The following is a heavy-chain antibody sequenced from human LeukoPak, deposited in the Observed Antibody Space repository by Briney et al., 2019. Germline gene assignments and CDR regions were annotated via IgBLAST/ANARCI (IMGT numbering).Heavy chain of an antibody. CDR1: GFTFSSYS. CDR3: AKIGSSGYYYGKWFDP. Sequence: GGSLRLSCAASGFTFSSYSMNWVRQAPGKGLEWVSAISGSGGSTYYADSVKGRFTISRDNSKNTLYLQMNSLRAEDTAVYYCAKIGSSGYYYGKWFDPWGQGTLVTVSS. D-gene: IGHD3-22*01. V-gene: IGHV3-23*01. J-gene: IGHJ5*02. CDR2: ISGSGGST.